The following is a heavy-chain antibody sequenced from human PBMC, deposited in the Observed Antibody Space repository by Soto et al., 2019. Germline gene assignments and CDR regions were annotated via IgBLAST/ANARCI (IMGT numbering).Heavy chain of an antibody. V-gene: IGHV1-18*01. CDR3: ARGLGYCSSTSCSDAFDI. CDR2: ISAYNGNT. D-gene: IGHD2-2*01. Sequence: QVQLVQSGAEVKKPGASVKVSCKASGYTFTSSGISWVRQAPGQGLEWMGWISAYNGNTNYAQKLQGRVTMTTDTSTSTAYMELRSLRSDDTAVYYCARGLGYCSSTSCSDAFDIWGQGTMVTVSS. CDR1: GYTFTSSG. J-gene: IGHJ3*02.